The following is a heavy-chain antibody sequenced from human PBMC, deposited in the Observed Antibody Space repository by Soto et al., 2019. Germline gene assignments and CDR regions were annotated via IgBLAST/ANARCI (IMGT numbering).Heavy chain of an antibody. V-gene: IGHV4-59*01. J-gene: IGHJ4*02. Sequence: SETLSLTCTVSGGSISSYYWSWIRQPPGKGLEWIGYIYYSGSTNYNPSLKSRVAISVDTSKNQFSLKLSSVTAADTAVYYCARVESSSSSGRNFDYWGQGTLVTVSS. D-gene: IGHD2-2*01. CDR1: GGSISSYY. CDR3: ARVESSSSSGRNFDY. CDR2: IYYSGST.